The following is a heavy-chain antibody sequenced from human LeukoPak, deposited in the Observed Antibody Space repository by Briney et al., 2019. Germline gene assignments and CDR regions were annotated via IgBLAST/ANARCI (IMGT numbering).Heavy chain of an antibody. J-gene: IGHJ4*02. D-gene: IGHD3-9*01. Sequence: GASVKVSCKASGYTFTGYYMHWVRQAPGKGLEWMGGFDPEDGETIYAQKFQGRVTMTEDTSTDTAYMELSSLRSEDTAVYYCATGYDILFSGYYFDYWGQGTLVTVSS. CDR1: GYTFTGYY. V-gene: IGHV1-24*01. CDR2: FDPEDGET. CDR3: ATGYDILFSGYYFDY.